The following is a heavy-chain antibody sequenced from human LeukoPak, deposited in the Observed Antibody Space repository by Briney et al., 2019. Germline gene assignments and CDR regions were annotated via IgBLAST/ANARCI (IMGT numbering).Heavy chain of an antibody. CDR3: AKGGGDSCYSVNDY. CDR2: ICGSGGDT. CDR1: GFTFSSYA. Sequence: GGSLRLSCAASGFTFSSYAMSWVRRAPGKGLEWVSVICGSGGDTYYADSVKGRFTISRDNSKNALYLQMNSLRAEDTAVYYCAKGGGDSCYSVNDYRGQGTLVTVSS. D-gene: IGHD2-15*01. V-gene: IGHV3-23*01. J-gene: IGHJ4*02.